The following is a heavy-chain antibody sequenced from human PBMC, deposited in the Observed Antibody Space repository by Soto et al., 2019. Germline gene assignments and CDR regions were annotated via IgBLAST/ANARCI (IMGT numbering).Heavy chain of an antibody. D-gene: IGHD4-4*01. J-gene: IGHJ6*02. Sequence: QVQLQESGPGLVKPSQTLSLTCTLSGGSISSDDYYWSWVRQPPGKGLEWIGYVSNSGSSSKNPSLMHRGTISLDAPKIQFSVKLTSVTAADTAVYYWARDRFTVATSDDYYYYGIDVWGQGTTVIVSS. V-gene: IGHV4-30-4*01. CDR2: VSNSGSS. CDR3: ARDRFTVATSDDYYYYGIDV. CDR1: GGSISSDDYY.